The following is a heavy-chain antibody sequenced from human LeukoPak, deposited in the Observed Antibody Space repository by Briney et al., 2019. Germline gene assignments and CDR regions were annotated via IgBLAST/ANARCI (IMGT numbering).Heavy chain of an antibody. V-gene: IGHV4-59*01. CDR2: IYYTGSA. D-gene: IGHD6-19*01. CDR3: AREGVAGTPWWYFDL. J-gene: IGHJ2*01. Sequence: SETLSLTCTVSGGSITCSYWSWIRQPPGKGLEWIGYIYYTGSANYNPSLKSRVTISVDPSKNQFSLKLSSVTAADTAVYYCAREGVAGTPWWYFDLWGRGTLVTVSS. CDR1: GGSITCSY.